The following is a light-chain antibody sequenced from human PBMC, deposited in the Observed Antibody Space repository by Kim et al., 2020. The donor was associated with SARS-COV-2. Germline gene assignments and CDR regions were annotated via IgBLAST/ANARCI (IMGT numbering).Light chain of an antibody. Sequence: QSALTQPASVSGSPGQSMTISCTGTSSDVGGYNYVSWYQQHPGKAPKLMIYDVSNRPSGVSNRFSGSKSGNTASLTISGLQAEDEADYYCSSYTSSSTDVVFGGGTQLTVL. J-gene: IGLJ2*01. CDR2: DVS. CDR3: SSYTSSSTDVV. CDR1: SSDVGGYNY. V-gene: IGLV2-14*03.